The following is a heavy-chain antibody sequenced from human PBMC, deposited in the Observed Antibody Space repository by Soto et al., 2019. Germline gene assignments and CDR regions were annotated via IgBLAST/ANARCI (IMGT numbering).Heavy chain of an antibody. CDR2: IYYSGST. D-gene: IGHD4-4*01. Sequence: SETPSLTXTVSGGSISSGGYYWSLIRQHPGKGLEWIGYIYYSGSTYYNPSLKSRVTISVDTSKNQFSLKLSSVTAADTAVYYCARDGATAYNWFDPWGQGTLVTVSS. CDR3: ARDGATAYNWFDP. V-gene: IGHV4-31*02. CDR1: GGSISSGGYY. J-gene: IGHJ5*02.